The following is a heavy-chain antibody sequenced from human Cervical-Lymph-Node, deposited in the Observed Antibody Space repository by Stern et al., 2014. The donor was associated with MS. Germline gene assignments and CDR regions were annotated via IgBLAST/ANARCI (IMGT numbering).Heavy chain of an antibody. V-gene: IGHV3-33*01. CDR2: IWYDGSNP. CDR1: GFSFSRYA. J-gene: IGHJ4*02. CDR3: ASAYSSSHYYFDY. D-gene: IGHD6-13*01. Sequence: VQLTESGGGGVKPGGSLRLSCAASGFSFSRYAMNWVRQAPGKGLEWVGLIWYDGSNPYYADSVTGLFTIARDNFKNTLYLQMNSLRAEDTAVYYCASAYSSSHYYFDYWGQGTLVTVSS.